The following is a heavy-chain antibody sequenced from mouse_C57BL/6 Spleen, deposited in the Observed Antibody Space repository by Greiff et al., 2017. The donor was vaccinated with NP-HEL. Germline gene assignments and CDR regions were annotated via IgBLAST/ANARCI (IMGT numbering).Heavy chain of an antibody. J-gene: IGHJ3*01. V-gene: IGHV1-22*01. Sequence: VQLQQSGPELVKPGASVKMSCKASGYTFTDYNMHWVKQSHGKSLEWIGYINPNNGGTSYNQKFKGKATLTVNKSSSTAYMELRSLTSEESAVYYCARTDYSNYAWFAYWGQGTLVTVSA. D-gene: IGHD2-5*01. CDR1: GYTFTDYN. CDR2: INPNNGGT. CDR3: ARTDYSNYAWFAY.